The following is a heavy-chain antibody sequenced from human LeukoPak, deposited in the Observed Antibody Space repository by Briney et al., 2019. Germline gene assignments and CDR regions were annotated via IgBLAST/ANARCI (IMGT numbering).Heavy chain of an antibody. Sequence: GGSLRLSCAASGFTFSSYSMNWVRQAPGKGLEWVSSISSSSSYIYYADSVKGRFTISRDNAKNSLYLQMNSLRTEDTAVYYCARDYCGGDCYPDYWGQGTLVTVSS. CDR3: ARDYCGGDCYPDY. V-gene: IGHV3-21*01. D-gene: IGHD2-21*02. CDR1: GFTFSSYS. CDR2: ISSSSSYI. J-gene: IGHJ4*02.